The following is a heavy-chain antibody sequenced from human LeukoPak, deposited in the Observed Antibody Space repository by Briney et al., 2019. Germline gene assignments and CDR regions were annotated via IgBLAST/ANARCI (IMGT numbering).Heavy chain of an antibody. V-gene: IGHV3-48*03. D-gene: IGHD1-26*01. Sequence: GGSLRLSCAASGFTFSSYEMNWVRQAPGKGLEWVSYISSSGSTIYYADSVKGRFTISRDNAKNSLYLQMNSLRAEDAAVYYCAKGGGATSPMDVWGKGTTVTVSS. J-gene: IGHJ6*03. CDR1: GFTFSSYE. CDR3: AKGGGATSPMDV. CDR2: ISSSGSTI.